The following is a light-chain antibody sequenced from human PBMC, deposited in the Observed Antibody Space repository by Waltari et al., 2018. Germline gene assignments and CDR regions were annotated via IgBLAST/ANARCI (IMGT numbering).Light chain of an antibody. CDR1: QSFSSSY. V-gene: IGKV3-20*01. J-gene: IGKJ1*01. Sequence: ERATLSGRASQSFSSSYLAWYQQKPGQAPRLLIYGASSRATGIPDRFSGSGSGTDCTLTISRLEPEDFAVYYCQQYGSSPRTVGQGTKVEIK. CDR2: GAS. CDR3: QQYGSSPRT.